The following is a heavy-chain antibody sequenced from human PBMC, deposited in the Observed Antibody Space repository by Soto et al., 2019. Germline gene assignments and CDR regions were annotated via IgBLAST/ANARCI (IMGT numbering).Heavy chain of an antibody. CDR1: GGTFSSYA. D-gene: IGHD2-15*01. V-gene: IGHV1-69*12. J-gene: IGHJ6*02. CDR3: ARGWCSGGSCYSGYYYYGMDV. CDR2: IIPIFGTA. Sequence: QVQLVQSGAEVKKPGSSVKVSCKASGGTFSSYAISWVRQAPGQGLEWMGGIIPIFGTANYAQKFQGRVTITADESTSTAYMELSSLRSEDTAVYYCARGWCSGGSCYSGYYYYGMDVWGQGTTVTVSS.